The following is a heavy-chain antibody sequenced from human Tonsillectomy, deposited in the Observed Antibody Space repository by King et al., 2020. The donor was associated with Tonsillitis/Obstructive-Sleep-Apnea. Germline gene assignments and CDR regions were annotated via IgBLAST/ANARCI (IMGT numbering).Heavy chain of an antibody. D-gene: IGHD3-10*01. V-gene: IGHV4-59*01. CDR3: ARTSWFGELSLDY. J-gene: IGHJ4*02. CDR2: IYYSGST. Sequence: VQLQESGPGLVKPSETLSLTCTVSGGSISSYYWSWLRQPPGKGLEWIGYIYYSGSTNYNPSLKSRVTISVDTSKNQFSLKLSSVTAADTAVYYCARTSWFGELSLDYWGQGTLVTVSS. CDR1: GGSISSYY.